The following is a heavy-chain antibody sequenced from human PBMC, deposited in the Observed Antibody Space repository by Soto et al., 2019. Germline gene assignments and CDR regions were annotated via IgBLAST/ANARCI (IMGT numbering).Heavy chain of an antibody. J-gene: IGHJ4*02. D-gene: IGHD3-16*01. Sequence: QVQLVQSGADVKKPGASVKVSCKASGYTFTSYGISWVRQAPGQGLEWMGWISAYNGDTKYAQKLHGRVTMTTDTSTSTAYMELRSLRSDDTAVYYCARERWGSNTIYYFDYWGQGTLVTVSS. CDR1: GYTFTSYG. V-gene: IGHV1-18*04. CDR2: ISAYNGDT. CDR3: ARERWGSNTIYYFDY.